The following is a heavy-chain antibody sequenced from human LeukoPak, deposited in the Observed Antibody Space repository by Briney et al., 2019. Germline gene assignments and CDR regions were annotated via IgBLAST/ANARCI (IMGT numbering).Heavy chain of an antibody. V-gene: IGHV4-34*01. J-gene: IGHJ6*03. CDR2: INHSGST. CDR3: ARLSPRAFYYYYYMDV. Sequence: SETLSLTCAVYGGSFSGYYWSWIRQPPGKGLEWIGEINHSGSTNYNPSLKGRVTISVDTSKNQFSLKLSSVTAADTAVYYCARLSPRAFYYYYYMDVWGKGTTVTISS. D-gene: IGHD2/OR15-2a*01. CDR1: GGSFSGYY.